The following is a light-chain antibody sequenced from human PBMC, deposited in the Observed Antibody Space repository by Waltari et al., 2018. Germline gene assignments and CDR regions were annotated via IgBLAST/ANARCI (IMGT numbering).Light chain of an antibody. V-gene: IGLV2-14*01. CDR3: NSYAGSSSWV. CDR1: SRDVGFSNY. Sequence: QSALTQPASVSGSPGQSITISCTGTSRDVGFSNYVPWYQQHPGKAPKLMIYDVSERPSGVSNRFSGSKSGNTASLTISGLQAEDEADYYCNSYAGSSSWVFGGGTKLTVL. J-gene: IGLJ3*02. CDR2: DVS.